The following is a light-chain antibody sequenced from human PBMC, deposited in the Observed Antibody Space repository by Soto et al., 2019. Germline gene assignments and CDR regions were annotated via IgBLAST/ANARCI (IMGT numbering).Light chain of an antibody. J-gene: IGLJ1*01. V-gene: IGLV2-14*01. CDR2: EVS. Sequence: QSALTQPASVSGSPGQSITISCTGASSDVGDYSYVSWYQHHPGQAPELLIYEVSNRPSGVSHRFSGSKSGNTASLTISGLQAEDEADYYCCSYTSSSTYVFGTGTKVTVL. CDR1: SSDVGDYSY. CDR3: CSYTSSSTYV.